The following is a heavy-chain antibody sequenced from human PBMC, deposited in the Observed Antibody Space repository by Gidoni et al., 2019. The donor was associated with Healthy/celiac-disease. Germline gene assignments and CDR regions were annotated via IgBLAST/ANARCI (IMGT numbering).Heavy chain of an antibody. CDR3: ATRGVTTNLWYFDL. J-gene: IGHJ2*01. CDR2: IYYSGST. Sequence: QVQLQESGPGLVTPSQTLSLTCTASGASISSGDYYWSWIRQPPGKGLEWIGYIYYSGSTYYNPSLKSRVTISVDTSKNQFSLKLSSVTAADTAVYYCATRGVTTNLWYFDLWGRGTLVTVSS. V-gene: IGHV4-30-4*01. D-gene: IGHD4-17*01. CDR1: GASISSGDYY.